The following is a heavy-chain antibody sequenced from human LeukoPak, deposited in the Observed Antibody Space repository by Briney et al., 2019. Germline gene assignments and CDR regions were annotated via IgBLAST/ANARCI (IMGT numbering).Heavy chain of an antibody. CDR3: ARDIAQQYVDY. V-gene: IGHV3-48*04. Sequence: PGGSLRLSCAASGFTFSSYSMNWVRQAPGKGLEWVSYISSSGSTIYYADSVKGRFTISRDNAKNSLYLQMNSLRAEDTAVYYCARDIAQQYVDYWGQGTLVTVSS. D-gene: IGHD6-13*01. CDR1: GFTFSSYS. J-gene: IGHJ4*02. CDR2: ISSSGSTI.